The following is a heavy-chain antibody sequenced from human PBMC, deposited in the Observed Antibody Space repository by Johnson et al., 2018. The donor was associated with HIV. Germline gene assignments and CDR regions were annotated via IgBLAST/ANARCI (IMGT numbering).Heavy chain of an antibody. D-gene: IGHD1-26*01. CDR3: AKDPYSGSPIDI. Sequence: QVQLVESGGDVVQPGGSLRLSCAASGFSFDDYDMSWVRQAPGKGLEWVASISYDGSYKYYADSVKGRFTISRDDSKNTLYLQMNSLRAEDTAVYYCAKDPYSGSPIDIWGQGTMVTVSS. J-gene: IGHJ3*02. CDR1: GFSFDDYD. V-gene: IGHV3-30*19. CDR2: ISYDGSYK.